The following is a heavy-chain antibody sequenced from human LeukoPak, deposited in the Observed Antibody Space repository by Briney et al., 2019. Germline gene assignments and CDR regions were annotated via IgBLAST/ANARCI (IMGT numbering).Heavy chain of an antibody. D-gene: IGHD6-25*01. Sequence: GGSLRLSCVVSGFTFSSYAMSWVRQPPGKGLGWVSTISASGAGTYYADSVKGRFTISRDNSKNTLYLQMRSLRAEDTAVYYCAKEPIEAAGTFDYWGQGTLVTVSS. V-gene: IGHV3-23*01. CDR2: ISASGAGT. CDR3: AKEPIEAAGTFDY. CDR1: GFTFSSYA. J-gene: IGHJ4*02.